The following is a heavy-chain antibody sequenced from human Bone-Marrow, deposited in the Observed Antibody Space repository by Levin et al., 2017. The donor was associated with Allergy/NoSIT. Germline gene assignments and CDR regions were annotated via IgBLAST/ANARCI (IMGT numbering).Heavy chain of an antibody. V-gene: IGHV4-59*01. CDR3: ARDDEDFLPADLDY. CDR1: GASMNSYY. D-gene: IGHD2-15*01. Sequence: KASETLSLTCTVYGASMNSYYWSWIRQTPGKGLEWIGYINYNGNTNYNPSLKSRVTMSVDTSKNQFSLELTYVTAADSAVYYCARDDEDFLPADLDYWGQGILVTVSS. J-gene: IGHJ4*02. CDR2: INYNGNT.